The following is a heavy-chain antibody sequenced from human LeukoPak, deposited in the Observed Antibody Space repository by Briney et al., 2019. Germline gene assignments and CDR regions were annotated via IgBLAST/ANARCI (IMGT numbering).Heavy chain of an antibody. CDR2: ISGSGGST. Sequence: PGGSLRLSCAASGFTFSSYAMSWVRQAPGKGLEWVSAISGSGGSTYYADSVKGRFTISRDNSKNTLYLQMNSLKTEDTAVYYCTTDPRRVGASPPWDFDPWGQGTLVTVSS. D-gene: IGHD1-26*01. CDR3: TTDPRRVGASPPWDFDP. J-gene: IGHJ5*02. CDR1: GFTFSSYA. V-gene: IGHV3-23*01.